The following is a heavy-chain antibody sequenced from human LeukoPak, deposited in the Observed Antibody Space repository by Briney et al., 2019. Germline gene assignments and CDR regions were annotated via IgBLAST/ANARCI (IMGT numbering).Heavy chain of an antibody. CDR3: ARGGWSFGY. D-gene: IGHD6-19*01. V-gene: IGHV3-23*01. Sequence: PGGSLRLSCAASGFTFSSYAMSWVRQAPGKGLEWVSAISGSGGSTYYADSVKGRFTISRDNAKNSLYLQMNSLRVEDTAVYYCARGGWSFGYWGQGTLVTVSS. CDR1: GFTFSSYA. J-gene: IGHJ4*02. CDR2: ISGSGGST.